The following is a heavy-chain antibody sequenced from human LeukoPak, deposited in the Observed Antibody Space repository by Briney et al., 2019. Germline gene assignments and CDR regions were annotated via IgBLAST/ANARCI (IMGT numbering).Heavy chain of an antibody. J-gene: IGHJ4*02. CDR3: ARGPAGGPYFDY. CDR2: IYYSGST. V-gene: IGHV4-59*01. D-gene: IGHD1-26*01. CDR1: GGSISSYY. Sequence: SETLSLTCTVSGGSISSYYWSWIRQPPGKGLEWIGYIYYSGSTNYNPSLKSRVTISVDTSKNQFSLKLSSVTAADTAVYYCARGPAGGPYFDYWGQETLVTVSS.